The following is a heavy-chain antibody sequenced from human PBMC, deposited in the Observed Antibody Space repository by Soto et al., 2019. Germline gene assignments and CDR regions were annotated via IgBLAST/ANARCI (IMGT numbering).Heavy chain of an antibody. CDR3: VRVAGSASWYETDS. V-gene: IGHV4-34*01. J-gene: IGHJ4*02. CDR2: INHSGST. CDR1: GGSFSGYY. D-gene: IGHD6-13*01. Sequence: SETLSLTCAVYGGSFSGYYWSWIRQPPGKGLEWIGEINHSGSTNYNPSLKSRVTISVDTSKNQFSLKLSSVTAADTAVYFCVRVAGSASWYETDSWGQGILVTSPQ.